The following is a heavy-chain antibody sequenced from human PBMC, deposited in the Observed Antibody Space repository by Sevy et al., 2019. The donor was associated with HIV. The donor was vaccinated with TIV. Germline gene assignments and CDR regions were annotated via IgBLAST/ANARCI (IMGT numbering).Heavy chain of an antibody. CDR2: IYYSGST. Sequence: SETLSLTCTVSGGSISSSSYYWGWIRQPPGKGLEWSGSIYYSGSTYYNPSLKSRVTISVDTSKNQFSLKLSSVTAADTAVYYCAEIVGATGGLYWGQGTLVTVSS. V-gene: IGHV4-39*01. J-gene: IGHJ4*02. CDR3: AEIVGATGGLY. CDR1: GGSISSSSYY. D-gene: IGHD1-26*01.